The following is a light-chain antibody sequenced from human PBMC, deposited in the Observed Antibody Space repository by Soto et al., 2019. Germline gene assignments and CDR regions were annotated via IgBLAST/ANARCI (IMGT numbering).Light chain of an antibody. Sequence: QSALTQPPSASGSPGQSVRISCTGTRRDVGGYNYVAWYQQHPGKAPKLMIYEVTKRPSGVPDRFSGSKSGNTAFLTVSGLQPGDEADYYCSSYVGGDVFVFGTGTKVTVL. CDR2: EVT. CDR3: SSYVGGDVFV. J-gene: IGLJ1*01. CDR1: RRDVGGYNY. V-gene: IGLV2-8*01.